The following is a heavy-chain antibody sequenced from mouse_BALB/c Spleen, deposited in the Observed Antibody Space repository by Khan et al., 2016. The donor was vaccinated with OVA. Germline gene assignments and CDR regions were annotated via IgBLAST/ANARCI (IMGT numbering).Heavy chain of an antibody. Sequence: VQLQQSGAELVKAGASVKMSCKASGYTFTSYWMHWVKQRLGQGLEWFAETNPTNGRTYYNEKFKSKATLTVDKSSSTAYKLLIGPTFEDSTVYYCARIKKIVATYFDYWGQGTTLTVSS. CDR1: GYTFTSYW. CDR2: TNPTNGRT. V-gene: IGHV1S81*02. D-gene: IGHD1-1*01. CDR3: ARIKKIVATYFDY. J-gene: IGHJ2*01.